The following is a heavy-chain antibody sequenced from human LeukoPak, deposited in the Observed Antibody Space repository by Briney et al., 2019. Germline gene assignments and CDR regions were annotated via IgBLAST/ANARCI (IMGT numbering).Heavy chain of an antibody. D-gene: IGHD5-12*01. CDR1: GFVFSNYG. V-gene: IGHV3-30*02. CDR2: VRYDGSNE. J-gene: IGHJ4*02. Sequence: GGSLRLSCQTSGFVFSNYGMHWVRQAPGKGLEWVAFVRYDGSNEYYADSVKGRFTISRDNSRNTLCLQMNSLRAEDTGVYSCAKDSNSGYVSVGPNYWGLGTLVTVSS. CDR3: AKDSNSGYVSVGPNY.